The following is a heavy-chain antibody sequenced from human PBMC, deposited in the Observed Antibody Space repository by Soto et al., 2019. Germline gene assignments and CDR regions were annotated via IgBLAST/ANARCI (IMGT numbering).Heavy chain of an antibody. D-gene: IGHD3-10*01. CDR1: GYTFTSYG. V-gene: IGHV1-18*04. J-gene: IGHJ6*01. CDR2: ISAYNGNT. Sequence: QVQLVQSGAEVKKPGASVKVSCKASGYTFTSYGISWVRQAPGQGLEWMGWISAYNGNTNYAQKLQGRVTMTTDTSTITAYMELRSLRSDDTAVYYCARRASENGSGSYPQPYYYYGMDVWGQGTTVTVSS. CDR3: ARRASENGSGSYPQPYYYYGMDV.